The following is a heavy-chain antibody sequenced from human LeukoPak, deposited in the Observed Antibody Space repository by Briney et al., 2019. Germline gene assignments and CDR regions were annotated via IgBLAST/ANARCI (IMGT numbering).Heavy chain of an antibody. CDR3: ARRDGGSCLDY. V-gene: IGHV3-33*01. D-gene: IGHD2-15*01. J-gene: IGHJ4*02. CDR2: IWYDGSNK. CDR1: GFTFSSYG. Sequence: GGSLRLSCAASGFTFSSYGMHWVRQAPGKGLEWVAVIWYDGSNKYYVDSVKGRFTISRDNSKNTLYLQMNSLRAEDTAVYYCARRDGGSCLDYWGQGTLVTVSS.